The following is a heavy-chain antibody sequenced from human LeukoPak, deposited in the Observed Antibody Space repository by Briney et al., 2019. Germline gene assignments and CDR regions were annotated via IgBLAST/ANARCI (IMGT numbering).Heavy chain of an antibody. Sequence: ASVKVSCKASGYTFTSYDINWVRQATGQGLEWMGRIIPILGIANYAQKFQGRVTITADKSTSTAYMELSSLRSEDTAVYYRARANYGSGSHDAFDIWGQGTMVTVSS. CDR2: IIPILGIA. V-gene: IGHV1-69*04. D-gene: IGHD3-10*01. J-gene: IGHJ3*02. CDR3: ARANYGSGSHDAFDI. CDR1: GYTFTSYD.